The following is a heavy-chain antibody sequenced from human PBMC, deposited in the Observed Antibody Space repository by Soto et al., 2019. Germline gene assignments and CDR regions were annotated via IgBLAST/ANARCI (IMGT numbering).Heavy chain of an antibody. V-gene: IGHV3-23*01. CDR3: AKADGEQWLLPHLDK. J-gene: IGHJ4*02. CDR2: ISCCGGST. D-gene: IGHD6-19*01. CDR1: GFNFKKFA. Sequence: EVQLLESGGGVVQPGGSLRLSCVASGFNFKKFAMSWVHQAPGEGLEWVSGISCCGGSTSYADSVKGRFSIARDDSTNTLSVQMNNLRVEDTAQYYCAKADGEQWLLPHLDKWGQGTLVTVS.